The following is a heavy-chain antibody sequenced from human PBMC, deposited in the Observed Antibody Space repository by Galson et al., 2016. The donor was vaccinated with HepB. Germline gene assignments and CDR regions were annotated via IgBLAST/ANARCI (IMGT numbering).Heavy chain of an antibody. Sequence: SVKVSCKASGYTFTSYALHWVRQAPGQSLEWMGWINAGNGNTKYSQKFQGRVTMTRDTSANTAYMEVSSLNSEDTAVYYCARDPTGVQGIIITIGGMDVWGQGTKVTVSS. D-gene: IGHD3-10*01. CDR2: INAGNGNT. V-gene: IGHV1-3*01. CDR1: GYTFTSYA. CDR3: ARDPTGVQGIIITIGGMDV. J-gene: IGHJ6*02.